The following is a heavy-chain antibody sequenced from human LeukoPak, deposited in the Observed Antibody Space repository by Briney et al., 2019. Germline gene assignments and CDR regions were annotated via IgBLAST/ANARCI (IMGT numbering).Heavy chain of an antibody. Sequence: SETLSLTCTVSGGSISSSSYYWGWIRQPPGKGLEWIGSIYYSGSTYYNPSLKSRVTISVDTSKNQFSLKLSSVTAADTAVYYCARDGKWELPSVAFDIWGQGTMVTVSS. V-gene: IGHV4-39*07. CDR3: ARDGKWELPSVAFDI. CDR2: IYYSGST. D-gene: IGHD1-26*01. CDR1: GGSISSSSYY. J-gene: IGHJ3*02.